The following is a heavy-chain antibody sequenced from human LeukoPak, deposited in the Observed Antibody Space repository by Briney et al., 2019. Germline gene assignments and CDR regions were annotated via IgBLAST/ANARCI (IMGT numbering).Heavy chain of an antibody. D-gene: IGHD4-23*01. CDR3: AKDATVVTRGDFDY. CDR1: GFTFSSYG. Sequence: GGTLRLSCVVSGFTFSSYGMSWVRQAPGKGLEWVSVISGGGGSLYYADSVKGRFTISRDNSKNTLYLQMNSLRAEDTAVYYCAKDATVVTRGDFDYWGQGTLVTVSS. J-gene: IGHJ4*02. CDR2: ISGGGGSL. V-gene: IGHV3-23*01.